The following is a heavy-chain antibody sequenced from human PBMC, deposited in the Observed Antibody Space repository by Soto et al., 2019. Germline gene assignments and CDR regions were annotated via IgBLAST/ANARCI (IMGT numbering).Heavy chain of an antibody. Sequence: SVKVSCRASGGTFSSYTISWVRQAPGQGLEWMGRIIPILGIANYAQKFQGRVTITADKSTSTAYMELSSLRSEDTAVYYCARVDMILYKDAFDIWGQGTMVTVSS. J-gene: IGHJ3*02. CDR2: IIPILGIA. D-gene: IGHD2-15*01. CDR1: GGTFSSYT. CDR3: ARVDMILYKDAFDI. V-gene: IGHV1-69*02.